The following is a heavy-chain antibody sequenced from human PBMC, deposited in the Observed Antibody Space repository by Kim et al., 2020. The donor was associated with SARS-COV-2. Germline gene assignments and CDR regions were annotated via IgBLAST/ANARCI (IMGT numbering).Heavy chain of an antibody. Sequence: SVKVSCKASGFTFTSSVVQWVRQARGQRLEWIGWIVVGSGNTNYAQKFQERVTITRDMSTSTAYMELSSLRSEDTAVYYCAADAHYDILTGYAYWGQGT. CDR1: GFTFTSSV. V-gene: IGHV1-58*01. CDR3: AADAHYDILTGYAY. CDR2: IVVGSGNT. D-gene: IGHD3-9*01. J-gene: IGHJ4*02.